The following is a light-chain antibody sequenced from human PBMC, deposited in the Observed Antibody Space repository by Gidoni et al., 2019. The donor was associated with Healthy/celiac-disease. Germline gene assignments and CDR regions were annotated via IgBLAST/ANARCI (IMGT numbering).Light chain of an antibody. CDR2: KAS. J-gene: IGKJ1*01. CDR3: QQYNSYSPWT. Sequence: DIQMTQSPSTLSASVGDRVTITCRASQSISSRLAWYQQKPGKAPKLLIYKASSLESGVPSRFSGSGSGTEFTLTISSLQPDDFATYYCQQYNSYSPWTFXXXTKVEIK. CDR1: QSISSR. V-gene: IGKV1-5*03.